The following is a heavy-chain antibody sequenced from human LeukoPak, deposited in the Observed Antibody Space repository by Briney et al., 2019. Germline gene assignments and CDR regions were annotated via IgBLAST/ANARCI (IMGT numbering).Heavy chain of an antibody. J-gene: IGHJ4*02. D-gene: IGHD1-26*01. V-gene: IGHV4-4*07. CDR1: GGSVRSYW. CDR3: ARQGYTVSYYFLDY. CDR2: IYSTGST. Sequence: SETLSLTCDVSGGSVRSYWWGWVRQPAGKGLEWLGRIYSTGSTRFNPSLKSRLTLSIDTSTNQFSLTLTSVAAADTAVYFCARQGYTVSYYFLDYWSQGTLVTVSS.